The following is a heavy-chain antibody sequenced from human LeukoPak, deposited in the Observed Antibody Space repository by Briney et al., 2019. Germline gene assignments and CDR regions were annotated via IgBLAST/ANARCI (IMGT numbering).Heavy chain of an antibody. CDR3: ARQYSSSWYPY. CDR1: GGSISSGGYY. J-gene: IGHJ4*02. CDR2: IYHSGST. Sequence: PSETLSLTCTVSGGSISSGGYYWSWIRQPPGKGLEWIGYIYHSGSTYYNPSLKSRVTISVDRSKNQFSLKLSSVTAADTAVYYCARQYSSSWYPYWGQGTLVTVSS. D-gene: IGHD6-13*01. V-gene: IGHV4-30-2*01.